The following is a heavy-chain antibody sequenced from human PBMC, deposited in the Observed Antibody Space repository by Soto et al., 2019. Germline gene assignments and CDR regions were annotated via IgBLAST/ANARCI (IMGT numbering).Heavy chain of an antibody. CDR2: LNSDGSAT. CDR3: ARDPQLWRLDS. Sequence: EVQLVESGGGLVQPGESLRLSCAASGFTFSSYWMHWVRQAPGKGLVWVSRLNSDGSATTYADSVKGRFTISRDNVKNTFNLQINSMRAEDTAVYFCARDPQLWRLDSGAQETLVTVSS. D-gene: IGHD3-16*01. CDR1: GFTFSSYW. J-gene: IGHJ4*02. V-gene: IGHV3-74*01.